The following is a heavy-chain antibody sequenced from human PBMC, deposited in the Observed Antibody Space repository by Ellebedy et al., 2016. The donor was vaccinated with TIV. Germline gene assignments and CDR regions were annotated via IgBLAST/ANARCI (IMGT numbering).Heavy chain of an antibody. J-gene: IGHJ4*02. CDR3: AKGGLELLSSFDY. CDR1: GFTFDDYA. D-gene: IGHD1-7*01. Sequence: GGSLRLSCAASGFTFDDYAMHWVRQAPGKGLEWVSGINWNSGTIDYADSVKGRFTVSRDNADNSLYLQMDSLRVEDTAFYFCAKGGLELLSSFDYWGQGTLVTVSS. CDR2: INWNSGTI. V-gene: IGHV3-9*01.